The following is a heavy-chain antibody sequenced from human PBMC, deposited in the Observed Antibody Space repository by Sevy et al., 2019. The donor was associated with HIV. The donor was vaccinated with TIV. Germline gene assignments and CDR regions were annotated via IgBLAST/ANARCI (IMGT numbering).Heavy chain of an antibody. J-gene: IGHJ6*02. Sequence: GGSLRLSCAASGFTFSDDWMSWVRQAPGKGLEWMSGISNDGSKTDYADAVRGRFIISRDNSKNILHLQISNLSPEDTAGYHCARCRCYYFFYYGIDVWGQGTTVTVSS. CDR3: ARCRCYYFFYYGIDV. CDR2: ISNDGSKT. CDR1: GFTFSDDW. V-gene: IGHV3-30*03. D-gene: IGHD2-15*01.